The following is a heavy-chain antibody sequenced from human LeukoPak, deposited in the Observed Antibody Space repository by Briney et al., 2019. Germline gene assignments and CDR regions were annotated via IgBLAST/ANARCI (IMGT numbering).Heavy chain of an antibody. J-gene: IGHJ6*03. Sequence: GASVKVSCKASGYTFTSYDINWVRQATGQGLEWMGWMNSNSGNTGYAQKFQGRVTITSNTSISTAYMELSSLRCEDTAVYYCARAGPLPRRVPAATRFGRGYYMDVWGKGTTVTVSS. V-gene: IGHV1-8*03. CDR3: ARAGPLPRRVPAATRFGRGYYMDV. D-gene: IGHD2-2*01. CDR2: MNSNSGNT. CDR1: GYTFTSYD.